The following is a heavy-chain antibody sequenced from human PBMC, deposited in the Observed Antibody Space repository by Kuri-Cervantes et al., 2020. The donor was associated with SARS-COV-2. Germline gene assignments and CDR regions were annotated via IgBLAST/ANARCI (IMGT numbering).Heavy chain of an antibody. D-gene: IGHD7-27*01. CDR2: ISSNGGST. CDR3: TREANSFWGSGSNY. Sequence: GESLKISCAASGFTFSSYAMHWVRQAPGKGLEYVSAISSNGGSTYYADSVKGRFTISRDDSKSIAYLQMNSLKTEDTAVYYCTREANSFWGSGSNYWGQGTLVTVSS. J-gene: IGHJ4*02. CDR1: GFTFSSYA. V-gene: IGHV3-64*02.